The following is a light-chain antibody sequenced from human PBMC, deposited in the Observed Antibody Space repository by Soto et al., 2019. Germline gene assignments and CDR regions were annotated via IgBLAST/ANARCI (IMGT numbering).Light chain of an antibody. CDR2: DNN. J-gene: IGLJ2*01. CDR3: GTWDSSLSAGV. V-gene: IGLV1-51*01. CDR1: SSNIGNNY. Sequence: QSVLTQPPSVSAAPGQKVIISCSGSSSNIGNNYVSWYQQLPGTAPKLLIYDNNKRPSGIPDRFSGSKSCTSAALGITGLQTGDEADYYCGTWDSSLSAGVFGGGTKLTVL.